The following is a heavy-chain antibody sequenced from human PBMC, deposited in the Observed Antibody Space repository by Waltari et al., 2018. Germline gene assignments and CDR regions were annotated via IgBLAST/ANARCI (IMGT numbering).Heavy chain of an antibody. CDR1: GGSFSGYY. Sequence: QVQLQQWGAGLLKPSETLSLTCAVYGGSFSGYYWSWIRQPPGKGLEWIGEINHSGSTNYNPSLKMRVTISVDTSKNQFSLKLSSVTAADTAVYYGARGHRIRFLLRAAYYGMDVWGQGTTVTVSS. J-gene: IGHJ6*02. CDR2: INHSGST. D-gene: IGHD3-3*01. CDR3: ARGHRIRFLLRAAYYGMDV. V-gene: IGHV4-34*01.